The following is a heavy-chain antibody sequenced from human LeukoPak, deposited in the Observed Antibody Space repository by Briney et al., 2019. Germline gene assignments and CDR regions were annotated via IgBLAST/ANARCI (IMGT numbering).Heavy chain of an antibody. CDR3: ARDLHYCSSTSCYSSL. CDR2: IIPIFGTA. CDR1: GGTFSSYA. J-gene: IGHJ4*02. V-gene: IGHV1-69*05. Sequence: ASVKVSCKASGGTFSSYAISWVRQAPGQGLEWMGGIIPIFGTANYAQKFQGRVTITTDESTSTAYMELSSLRSEDTAVYYCARDLHYCSSTSCYSSLWGQGTLVTVSS. D-gene: IGHD2-2*01.